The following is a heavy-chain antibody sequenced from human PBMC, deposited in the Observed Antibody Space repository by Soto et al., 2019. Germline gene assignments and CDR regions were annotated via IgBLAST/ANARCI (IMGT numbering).Heavy chain of an antibody. CDR1: GSTFSNYA. D-gene: IGHD1-26*01. Sequence: QPGGSLRLSCAASGSTFSNYAISWVRQAPGKGLEWVSSISGSGGSTYYADSVKGRFTISRDNSKNTLYLQMNSLRAEDTAVYYCATYSGNYERYGVYYGMDVWGQGTTVTVSS. CDR3: ATYSGNYERYGVYYGMDV. J-gene: IGHJ6*02. V-gene: IGHV3-23*01. CDR2: ISGSGGST.